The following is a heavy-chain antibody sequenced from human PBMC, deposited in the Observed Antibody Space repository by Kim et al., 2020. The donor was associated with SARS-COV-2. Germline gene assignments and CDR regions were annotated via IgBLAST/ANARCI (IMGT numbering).Heavy chain of an antibody. CDR3: AKEIGGGGDCWRGYTYYYYKEV. Sequence: GGSLRLSCAASGFTFSSYALSWVRQAPGKGLEWVSAISGSGGSTYYADSVKGRFTISRDNSKNTLYLQMNSLRAEDTAIYYCAKEIGGGGDCWRGYTYYYYKEVWGKGTTVTVAS. D-gene: IGHD3-3*01. CDR2: ISGSGGST. V-gene: IGHV3-23*01. J-gene: IGHJ6*03. CDR1: GFTFSSYA.